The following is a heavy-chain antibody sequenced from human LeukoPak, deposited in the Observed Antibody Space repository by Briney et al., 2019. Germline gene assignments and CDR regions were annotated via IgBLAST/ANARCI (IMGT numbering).Heavy chain of an antibody. CDR3: ARGRTIAVAGNPSSGLWFDP. Sequence: PSETLSLTCAVYGGSFSGYYWSWIRQPPGKGLEWIGEINHSGSTNYNPSLKSRVTISVDTSKNQFSLKLSSVTAADTAVYYCARGRTIAVAGNPSSGLWFDPWGQGTLVTVSS. J-gene: IGHJ5*02. V-gene: IGHV4-34*01. CDR1: GGSFSGYY. D-gene: IGHD6-19*01. CDR2: INHSGST.